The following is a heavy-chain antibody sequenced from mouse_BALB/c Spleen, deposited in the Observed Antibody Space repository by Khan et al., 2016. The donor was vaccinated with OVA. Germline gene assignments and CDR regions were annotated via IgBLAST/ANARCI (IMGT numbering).Heavy chain of an antibody. Sequence: QVQLQQSGAELVRPGVSVKISCKGSGYTFTDFTMHWVKQSHAKSLEWIGVISTYYGDASYNQNFKGKATMTVDKSSSTAYMELARLTSEDSAIXSGVRGGGGDRFAYWGQGTLVTVSA. V-gene: IGHV1S137*01. CDR3: VRGGGGDRFAY. CDR2: ISTYYGDA. CDR1: GYTFTDFT. J-gene: IGHJ3*01.